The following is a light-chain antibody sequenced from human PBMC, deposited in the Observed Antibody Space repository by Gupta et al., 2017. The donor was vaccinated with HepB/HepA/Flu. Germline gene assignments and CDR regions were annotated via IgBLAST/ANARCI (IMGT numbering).Light chain of an antibody. Sequence: QSALTQPASVSGSPGQSISIPCTGTSSDVGGYNYVSWYQQLPGKAPKLMIYDVSNRPSGISNRFSGSKSGNTASLTISGLQAEDEADYYCSSYTNTTALGVVFGGGTKLTVL. CDR1: SSDVGGYNY. V-gene: IGLV2-14*03. CDR2: DVS. J-gene: IGLJ2*01. CDR3: SSYTNTTALGVV.